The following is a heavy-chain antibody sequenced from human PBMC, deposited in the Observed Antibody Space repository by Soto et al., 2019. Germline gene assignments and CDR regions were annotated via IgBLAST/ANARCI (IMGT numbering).Heavy chain of an antibody. CDR3: ARINFGIPAAILRWFDP. D-gene: IGHD2-2*01. J-gene: IGHJ5*02. CDR1: GFSLSNARMG. Sequence: QVTLKVSGPVLVKPTEPLTLTCTVSGFSLSNARMGVSWIRQSPGKALEWLAHIFSNDETSYSTTLKNRLTISKDTSNSHVVLTMTNMDPVDTATYYCARINFGIPAAILRWFDPWGQGTLVTVSS. CDR2: IFSNDET. V-gene: IGHV2-26*01.